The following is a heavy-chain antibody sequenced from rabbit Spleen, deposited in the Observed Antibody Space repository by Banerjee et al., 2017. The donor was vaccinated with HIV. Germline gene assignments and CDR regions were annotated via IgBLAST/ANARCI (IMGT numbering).Heavy chain of an antibody. CDR3: ARDAGTSFSTYGMDL. D-gene: IGHD8-1*01. CDR1: GFSFSYNDY. Sequence: QSLEESGGDQVKPGAALTLTCTASGFSFSYNDYMCWVRQAPGKGLEWVACIYAGSSGSTYSATWAKGRFTVSKTASTTVTLQMTSLTAADTATYFCARDAGTSFSTYGMDLWGPGTLVTVS. J-gene: IGHJ6*01. CDR2: IYAGSSGST. V-gene: IGHV1S40*01.